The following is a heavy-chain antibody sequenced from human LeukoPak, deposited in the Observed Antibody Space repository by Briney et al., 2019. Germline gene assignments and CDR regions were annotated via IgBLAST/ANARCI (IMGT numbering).Heavy chain of an antibody. CDR2: IYHSGST. V-gene: IGHV4-30-2*01. Sequence: SETLSLTCAVSGGSINSDGYSWSWIRQPPGKGLEWIGYIYHSGSTNYNPSLKSRVTISVDTSKNQFSLKLSSVTAADTAVYYCARGGGNPLYYYYGMDVWGQGTTVTVSS. CDR3: ARGGGNPLYYYYGMDV. D-gene: IGHD4-23*01. CDR1: GGSINSDGYS. J-gene: IGHJ6*02.